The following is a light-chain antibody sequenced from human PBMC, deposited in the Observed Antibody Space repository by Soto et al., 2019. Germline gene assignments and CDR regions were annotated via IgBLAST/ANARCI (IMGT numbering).Light chain of an antibody. V-gene: IGLV2-14*03. Sequence: QSALTQPASVSGSPGQSITISCTGTSTDIGRYNCVSWYQQHPGKAPKLMIYDVSNRPSGVSNRFSGSKSGNTASLTISGLQAEDEADYYCSSYTSSSTYVFGTGTKVTVL. CDR3: SSYTSSSTYV. J-gene: IGLJ1*01. CDR2: DVS. CDR1: STDIGRYNC.